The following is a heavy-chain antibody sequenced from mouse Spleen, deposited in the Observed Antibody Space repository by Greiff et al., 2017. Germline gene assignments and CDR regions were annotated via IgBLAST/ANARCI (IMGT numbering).Heavy chain of an antibody. CDR2: IYPRSGNT. J-gene: IGHJ4*01. CDR1: GYTFTSYG. CDR3: ARTRDGNSYAMDY. Sequence: QVQLKESGAELARPGASVKLSCKASGYTFTSYGISWVKQRTGQGLEWIGEIYPRSGNTYYNEKFKGKATLTADKSSSTAYMELRSLTSEDSAVYFCARTRDGNSYAMDYWGQGTSVTVSS. D-gene: IGHD2-1*01. V-gene: IGHV1-81*01.